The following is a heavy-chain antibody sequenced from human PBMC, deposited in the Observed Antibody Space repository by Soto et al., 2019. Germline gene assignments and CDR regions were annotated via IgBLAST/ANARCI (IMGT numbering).Heavy chain of an antibody. D-gene: IGHD3-3*01. V-gene: IGHV4-59*01. J-gene: IGHJ5*02. Sequence: QVQLQQSGPGLVRPSETLSLTCTVSGGSFSDNYWNWLRQSPGKGLEWIGDVYSSGRTNYNPSFGSRVTMSIDTAKNHFSLKLTSVTAADTSVYYCARTRRDTFFGVVIFGWFDPWGQGARVIVSS. CDR1: GGSFSDNY. CDR2: VYSSGRT. CDR3: ARTRRDTFFGVVIFGWFDP.